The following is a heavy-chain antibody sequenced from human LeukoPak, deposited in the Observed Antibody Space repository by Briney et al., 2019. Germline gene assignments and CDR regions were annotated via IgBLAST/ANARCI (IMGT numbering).Heavy chain of an antibody. J-gene: IGHJ4*02. V-gene: IGHV3-30*03. Sequence: GGSLRLSCAASGFTFSSYGMHWVRQAPGKGLEWVAVISYDGSNKYYADSVKGRFTISRDNSKNTLYLQMNSLRAEDTAVYYCAREGRTLIQLWLLSYFDYWGQGTLVTVSS. CDR1: GFTFSSYG. CDR3: AREGRTLIQLWLLSYFDY. D-gene: IGHD5-18*01. CDR2: ISYDGSNK.